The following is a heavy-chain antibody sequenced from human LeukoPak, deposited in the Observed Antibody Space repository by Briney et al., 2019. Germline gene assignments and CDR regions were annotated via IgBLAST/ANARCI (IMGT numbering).Heavy chain of an antibody. V-gene: IGHV4-39*07. J-gene: IGHJ4*02. CDR1: VGSTSSSTYY. CDR2: IYYGGST. D-gene: IGHD1-26*01. CDR3: ARDGGRLGATFN. Sequence: PSETLSLTCTVSVGSTSSSTYYWGWIRQPPGKGLEWIGSIYYGGSTYYNPSLKSRVTISVDTSKNQFSLKLSSVTAADTAVYYCARDGGRLGATFNWGQGTLVTVSS.